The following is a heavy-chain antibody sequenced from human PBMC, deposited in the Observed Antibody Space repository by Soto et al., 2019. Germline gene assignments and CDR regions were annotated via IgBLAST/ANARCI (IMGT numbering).Heavy chain of an antibody. Sequence: LSLTCTVSGGSVSSSSYYWVWIRQPPGKGLEWIGNIYYSGSTYYNPSLKNRVTISVDTSKNQFSLKLSSVTAADTAVYYCARQAYYFGSGTYSHLDYWGQGTLVTVSS. J-gene: IGHJ4*02. CDR3: ARQAYYFGSGTYSHLDY. CDR2: IYYSGST. CDR1: GGSVSSSSYY. D-gene: IGHD3-10*01. V-gene: IGHV4-39*01.